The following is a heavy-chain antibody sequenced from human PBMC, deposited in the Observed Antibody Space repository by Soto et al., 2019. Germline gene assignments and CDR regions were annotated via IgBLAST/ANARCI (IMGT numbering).Heavy chain of an antibody. CDR1: GFIFSDFA. V-gene: IGHV3-33*01. Sequence: GGSLRLSCAASGFIFSDFAMHWVRQAPGKGLEWVAEIWYDGSNEYYGDSVKGRFTISRDNSKNTLYLQMNGLRAEDTAVYYCARGYYDFWSGYYISPYGMDVWGQGTTVTVSS. CDR3: ARGYYDFWSGYYISPYGMDV. D-gene: IGHD3-3*01. J-gene: IGHJ6*02. CDR2: IWYDGSNE.